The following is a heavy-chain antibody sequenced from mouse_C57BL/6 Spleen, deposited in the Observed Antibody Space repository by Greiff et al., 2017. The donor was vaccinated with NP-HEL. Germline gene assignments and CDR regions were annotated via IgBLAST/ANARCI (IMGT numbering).Heavy chain of an antibody. Sequence: VQLKESGPELVKPGASVKISCKASGYSFTGYYMNWVKQSPEKSLEWIGEINPSTGGTTYNQKFKAKATLTVDKSSSTAYMQLKSLTSEDSAVYYCARSSRAMDYWGQGTSVTVSS. V-gene: IGHV1-42*01. CDR2: INPSTGGT. CDR1: GYSFTGYY. J-gene: IGHJ4*01. CDR3: ARSSRAMDY.